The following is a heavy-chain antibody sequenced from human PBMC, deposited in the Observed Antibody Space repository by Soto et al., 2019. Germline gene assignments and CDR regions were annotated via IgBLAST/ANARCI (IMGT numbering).Heavy chain of an antibody. CDR2: ISGSGGST. D-gene: IGHD1-26*01. J-gene: IGHJ6*02. V-gene: IGHV3-23*01. CDR3: PKHSASGRILYYYYGMDV. Sequence: PGWSLILSCEASGFTFSSYAMSWVRQAPGQGLEWVSAISGSGGSTYYADSVKGRFTISRDNSKNTLYLQMNSLRAEDTAVYHCPKHSASGRILYYYYGMDVWGQGTTVTVSS. CDR1: GFTFSSYA.